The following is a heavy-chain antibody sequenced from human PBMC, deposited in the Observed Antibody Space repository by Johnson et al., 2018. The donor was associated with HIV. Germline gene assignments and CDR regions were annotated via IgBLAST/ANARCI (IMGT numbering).Heavy chain of an antibody. CDR1: GFTFSSYA. CDR2: IYSGGST. D-gene: IGHD3-10*01. V-gene: IGHV3-66*01. Sequence: EQLVESGGGLVQPGGSLRLSCAASGFTFSSYAMHWVRQAPGKGLAWVSVIYSGGSTYYADAVKGRFTISRDNAKNSLYLQMNSLRAEDTAVYYCARDMGGVVKEARAFDIWGQGTMVTVSS. J-gene: IGHJ3*02. CDR3: ARDMGGVVKEARAFDI.